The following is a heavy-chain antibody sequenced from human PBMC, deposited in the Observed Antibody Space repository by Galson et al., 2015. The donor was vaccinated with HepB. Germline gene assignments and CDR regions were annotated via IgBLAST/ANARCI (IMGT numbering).Heavy chain of an antibody. CDR1: GFTFSSYA. V-gene: IGHV3-30*04. J-gene: IGHJ3*02. Sequence: SLRLSCAASGFTFSSYALHWVRQAPGKGLEWVAVISYDGSNKYYADSVKGRFTISRDNSKNTLYLQMNSLRAEDTAAYYCAREKGNSYTTGAFDIWGQGTMVTVSS. D-gene: IGHD5-18*01. CDR3: AREKGNSYTTGAFDI. CDR2: ISYDGSNK.